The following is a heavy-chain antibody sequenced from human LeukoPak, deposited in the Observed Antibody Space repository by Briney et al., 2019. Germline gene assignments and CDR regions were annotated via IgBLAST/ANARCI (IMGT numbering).Heavy chain of an antibody. D-gene: IGHD6-19*01. J-gene: IGHJ4*02. V-gene: IGHV3-23*01. CDR1: GFTFSNYA. CDR3: AKVHRVFGSGWYGPTDY. CDR2: ISGSGGST. Sequence: PGGSLRLSCAASGFTFSNYAMSWVRQAPGKGLEWVPGISGSGGSTYSADSVKGRFTISRDNSKNTLYLQMSSLRAEDTAVYFCAKVHRVFGSGWYGPTDYWGQGTLVSVSS.